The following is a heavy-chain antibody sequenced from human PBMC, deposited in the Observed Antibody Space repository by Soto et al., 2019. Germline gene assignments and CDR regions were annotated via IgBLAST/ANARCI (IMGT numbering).Heavy chain of an antibody. Sequence: ASVKVSCKASGYTFTTYYMHWVRQAPGQGLEWMGIINPSGGSTNYAQKFQGRVTMTRDTSTNTVYMELSSLRSEDTAVYYCARDAYCSGGSCYSGLVDYWGQGTLVTVSS. D-gene: IGHD2-15*01. J-gene: IGHJ4*02. CDR3: ARDAYCSGGSCYSGLVDY. V-gene: IGHV1-46*01. CDR1: GYTFTTYY. CDR2: INPSGGST.